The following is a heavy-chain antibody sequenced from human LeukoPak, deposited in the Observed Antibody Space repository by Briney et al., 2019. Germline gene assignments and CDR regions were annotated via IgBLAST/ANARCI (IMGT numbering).Heavy chain of an antibody. CDR1: GYSFTSYW. D-gene: IGHD4-17*01. V-gene: IGHV5-51*01. CDR3: VRLRSAYGDYGDAFDI. CDR2: IYPGDSDT. J-gene: IGHJ3*02. Sequence: GESLKISCKGSGYSFTSYWIGWVRQMPGKGLEWMGIIYPGDSDTRYSPSFQGQVTISADKSISTAYLQWSSLKASDTAMYYCVRLRSAYGDYGDAFDIWGQGTMVTVSS.